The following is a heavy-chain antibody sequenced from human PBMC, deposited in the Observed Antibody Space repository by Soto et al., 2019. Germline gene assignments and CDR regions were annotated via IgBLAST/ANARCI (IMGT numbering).Heavy chain of an antibody. J-gene: IGHJ6*04. CDR3: ARDDNWNYVNGMDV. V-gene: IGHV3-7*01. CDR2: IKQDGSEK. CDR1: GFTLSSYW. Sequence: GGSLRLSCAASGFTLSSYWMSWVRQAPGKGLEWVANIKQDGSEKYYVDSVKGRFTISRDNAKNSLYLQMNSLRAEDTAVYYCARDDNWNYVNGMDVWGKGTTVTVS. D-gene: IGHD1-7*01.